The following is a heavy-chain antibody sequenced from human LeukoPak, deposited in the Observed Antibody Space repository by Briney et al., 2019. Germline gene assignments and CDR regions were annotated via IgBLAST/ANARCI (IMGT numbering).Heavy chain of an antibody. V-gene: IGHV4-39*07. CDR3: ARDISFSWFDP. CDR2: ILYSGTT. D-gene: IGHD3/OR15-3a*01. CDR1: GGSISTSHSY. J-gene: IGHJ5*02. Sequence: PSETLSLTCTVSGGSISTSHSYWGCIRQSPGKGLEWIGTILYSGTTYYNPSLKSRVSISIDTSNNQFSLKVTSVTAADTAIYYCARDISFSWFDPWGQGTRVTVSS.